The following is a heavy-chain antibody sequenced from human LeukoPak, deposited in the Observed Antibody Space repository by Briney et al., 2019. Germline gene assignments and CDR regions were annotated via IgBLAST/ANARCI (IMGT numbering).Heavy chain of an antibody. CDR2: IYYSGGT. V-gene: IGHV4-59*08. D-gene: IGHD6-13*01. CDR3: ARHLTIAAAGTFDS. J-gene: IGHJ4*02. Sequence: SETLSLTCTVSGGSISSYYWSWIRQPPGKGLEWIGYIYYSGGTNYNPSLMSRVTISVDTSKNQFSLKLISVTAADTAVYYCARHLTIAAAGTFDSWGQGTLVTVSS. CDR1: GGSISSYY.